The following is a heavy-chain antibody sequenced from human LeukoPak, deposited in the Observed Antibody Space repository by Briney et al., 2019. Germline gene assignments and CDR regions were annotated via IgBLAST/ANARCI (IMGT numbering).Heavy chain of an antibody. D-gene: IGHD1-7*01. CDR3: ARGGDWNYYFDY. CDR2: IYHSGST. J-gene: IGHJ4*02. CDR1: GGSISSYY. Sequence: SETLSLTCTVSGGSISSYYWSWIRQPPGKGLEWIGYIYHSGSTYYNPSLKSRVTISVDRSKNQFSLKLSSVTAADTAVYYCARGGDWNYYFDYWGQGTLVTVSS. V-gene: IGHV4-59*12.